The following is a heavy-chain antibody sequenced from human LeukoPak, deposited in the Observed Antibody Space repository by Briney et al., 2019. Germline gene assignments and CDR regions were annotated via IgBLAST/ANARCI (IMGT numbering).Heavy chain of an antibody. V-gene: IGHV1-69*06. J-gene: IGHJ5*02. Sequence: ASVKVSCKASGGTFSSYAISWVRQAPGQGLEWMGGIIPIFGTANYAQKFHGRVTITADKSTSTAYMELSSLRSEDTAVYYCARDIVATINNPNWFDPWGQGTLVTVSS. D-gene: IGHD5-12*01. CDR3: ARDIVATINNPNWFDP. CDR2: IIPIFGTA. CDR1: GGTFSSYA.